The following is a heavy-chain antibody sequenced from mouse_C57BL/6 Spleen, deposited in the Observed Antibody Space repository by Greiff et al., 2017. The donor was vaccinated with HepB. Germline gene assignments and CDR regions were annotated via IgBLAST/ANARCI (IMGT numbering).Heavy chain of an antibody. D-gene: IGHD1-1*01. Sequence: VQLKESGGGLVKPGGSLKLSCAASGFTFSDYGMHWVRQAPEKGLEWVAYISSGSSTIYYADTVKGRFTISRDNAKNTLFLQMTSLRSEDTAMYDCARDGDGSSYDYALDYWGQGTSVTVSS. CDR2: ISSGSSTI. CDR1: GFTFSDYG. CDR3: ARDGDGSSYDYALDY. V-gene: IGHV5-17*01. J-gene: IGHJ4*01.